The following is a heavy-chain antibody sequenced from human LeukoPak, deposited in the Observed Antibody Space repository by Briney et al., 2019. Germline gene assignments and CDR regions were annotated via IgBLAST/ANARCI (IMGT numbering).Heavy chain of an antibody. J-gene: IGHJ3*02. CDR3: ARESHCSSTRCYRGAFDI. CDR2: ISSSSRYI. Sequence: GGSLTLSCAASGLTFSSYSTNWVRQAPGKGREWVLSISSSSRYIYYADSVKGRFTISRDNAKNSLCLQMNSLRAEDTAVYYCARESHCSSTRCYRGAFDIWGQGTMVTVSS. D-gene: IGHD2-2*02. CDR1: GLTFSSYS. V-gene: IGHV3-21*01.